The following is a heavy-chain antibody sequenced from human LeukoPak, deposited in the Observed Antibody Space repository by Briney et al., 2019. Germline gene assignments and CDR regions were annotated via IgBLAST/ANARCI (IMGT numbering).Heavy chain of an antibody. J-gene: IGHJ4*02. CDR1: GYSFTSCG. CDR2: ISAYNGNT. Sequence: ASLKVSCKASGYSFTSCGISWVRQAPGQGLEWIGWISAYNGNTNYAQKLQGRVTMTTDTSTSTAYMELRSLRSDDTAVYYCAKWYSSGWYSADYFDYWGQGTLVTVSS. D-gene: IGHD6-19*01. V-gene: IGHV1-18*01. CDR3: AKWYSSGWYSADYFDY.